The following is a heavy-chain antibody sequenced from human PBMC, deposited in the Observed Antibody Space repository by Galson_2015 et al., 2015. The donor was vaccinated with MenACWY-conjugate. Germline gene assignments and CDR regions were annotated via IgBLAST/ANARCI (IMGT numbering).Heavy chain of an antibody. J-gene: IGHJ6*03. V-gene: IGHV1-69*06. D-gene: IGHD3-16*01. CDR3: ARDFDDFTSEDYVYMDG. CDR1: GGTFGNYA. CDR2: IIPILGTK. Sequence: SVKVSCKASGGTFGNYAVTWVRQAPGIGLQWMGGIIPILGTKNYAQKFQVRVTFPADRSSHTVFMKLNGLRSGDTAVYYCARDFDDFTSEDYVYMDGWGKGSTVTVSS.